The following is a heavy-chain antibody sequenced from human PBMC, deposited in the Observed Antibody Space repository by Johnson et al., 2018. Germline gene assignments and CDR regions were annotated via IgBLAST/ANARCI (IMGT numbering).Heavy chain of an antibody. D-gene: IGHD5-24*01. J-gene: IGHJ6*02. CDR2: ISYDGSDK. CDR1: GSIFSRYG. V-gene: IGHV3-30*18. Sequence: QVQLVQSGGGVVQPGRSMRLSCAASGSIFSRYGIHWVRQAPGNGLEWVAFISYDGSDKYDADPGKGRCTISRDNSKNTLYMQMNRLRTEDTAVNYCAKVGRDGYSYAYYYYYGMDGWGQGTTVTVSS. CDR3: AKVGRDGYSYAYYYYYGMDG.